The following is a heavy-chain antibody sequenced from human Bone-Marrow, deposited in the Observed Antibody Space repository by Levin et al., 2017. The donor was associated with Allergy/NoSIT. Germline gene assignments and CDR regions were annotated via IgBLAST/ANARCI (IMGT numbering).Heavy chain of an antibody. Sequence: ASVKVSCKASGYTFTSYGISWVRQAPGQGLEWMGWISAYNGNTNYAQKLQGRVTMTTDTSTSTAYMELRSLRSDDTAVYYCAREYDSSGPWYFDLWGRGTLVTVSS. CDR1: GYTFTSYG. J-gene: IGHJ2*01. CDR3: AREYDSSGPWYFDL. CDR2: ISAYNGNT. V-gene: IGHV1-18*01. D-gene: IGHD3-22*01.